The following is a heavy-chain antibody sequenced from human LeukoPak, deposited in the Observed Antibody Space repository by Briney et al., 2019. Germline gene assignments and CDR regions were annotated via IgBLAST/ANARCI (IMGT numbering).Heavy chain of an antibody. D-gene: IGHD6-13*01. V-gene: IGHV1-2*04. CDR1: GSTLTGYY. Sequence: GASVKVSCKASGSTLTGYYIHWVRQAPGQGLVWMGWINPNTGGTHYAQKFQGWVTMTRDMSISTAYMELSRLRSDDTAVYYCATSYRSSWYYFDYWGQGTLVTVSS. CDR3: ATSYRSSWYYFDY. CDR2: INPNTGGT. J-gene: IGHJ4*02.